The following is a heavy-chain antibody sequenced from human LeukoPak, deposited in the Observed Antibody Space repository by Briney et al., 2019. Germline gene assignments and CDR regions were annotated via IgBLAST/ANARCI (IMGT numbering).Heavy chain of an antibody. Sequence: ASVKVSCKASGYTFTSYYMHWVRQAPGQGLEWMGIINPSGGSTSYAQKFQGRVTMTRDTSTSTVYMELSSLRSEDTAVYYCARSVAGYSSEGNWFEPWGQGTLVTVSS. J-gene: IGHJ5*02. V-gene: IGHV1-46*01. CDR1: GYTFTSYY. CDR3: ARSVAGYSSEGNWFEP. D-gene: IGHD6-19*01. CDR2: INPSGGST.